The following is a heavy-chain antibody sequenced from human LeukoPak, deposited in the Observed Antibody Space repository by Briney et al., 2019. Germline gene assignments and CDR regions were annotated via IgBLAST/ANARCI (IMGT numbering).Heavy chain of an antibody. CDR2: ITSGGDYI. V-gene: IGHV3-21*01. J-gene: IGHJ4*02. CDR1: GFTFNTFN. CDR3: ARGHYDVLAASYKWTPDY. Sequence: GGSLRLSCAASGFTFNTFNMNWVRQAPGKGLEWVSSITSGGDYIYYADSVKGRFTTSRDNAKNSLSLQLNSLRVEATAVYYCARGHYDVLAASYKWTPDYWGQGTLVTVSS. D-gene: IGHD3-9*01.